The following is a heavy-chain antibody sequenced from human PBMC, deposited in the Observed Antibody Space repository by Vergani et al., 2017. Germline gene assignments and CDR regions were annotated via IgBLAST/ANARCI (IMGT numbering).Heavy chain of an antibody. Sequence: VQLVESGGGLVKPGGSLRLSCAASGFTFSDFSMSWVRQAPGKGLEWVAFIGSSGLYINYADSVKGRFIISRDNTKNSLFLQLRSLRAEDAAVYYCARDCTSGGCPDNYGMDVWGQGATVTVSS. V-gene: IGHV3-21*06. CDR2: IGSSGLYI. CDR3: ARDCTSGGCPDNYGMDV. D-gene: IGHD2-8*01. J-gene: IGHJ6*02. CDR1: GFTFSDFS.